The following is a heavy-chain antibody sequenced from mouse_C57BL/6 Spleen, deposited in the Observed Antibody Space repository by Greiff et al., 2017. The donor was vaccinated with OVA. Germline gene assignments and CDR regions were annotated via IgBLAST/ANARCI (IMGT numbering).Heavy chain of an antibody. Sequence: VQLQQPGAELVKPGASVKMSCKASGYTFTSYWINWVKQRPGQGLEWIGDIYPGSGSNNYNEKFKSKATLTVDTSYSTAYMQLSSLTSEDSAVYYWVGGYFDYWGQGTTLTVSS. D-gene: IGHD1-1*02. CDR1: GYTFTSYW. J-gene: IGHJ2*01. CDR2: IYPGSGSN. CDR3: VGGYFDY. V-gene: IGHV1-55*01.